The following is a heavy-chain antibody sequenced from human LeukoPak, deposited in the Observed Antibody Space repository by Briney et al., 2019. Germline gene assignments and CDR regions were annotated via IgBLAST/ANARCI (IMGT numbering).Heavy chain of an antibody. V-gene: IGHV3-7*01. CDR1: GFTFGDYA. CDR3: ARDGTTISIAAAGTIEYFQH. Sequence: HPGGSLRLSCTASGFTFGDYAMSWFRQAPGKGLEWVANIKQDGSEKYYVDSVKGRFTISRDNAKNSLYLQMNSLRAEDTAVYYCARDGTTISIAAAGTIEYFQHWGQGTLVTVSS. CDR2: IKQDGSEK. J-gene: IGHJ1*01. D-gene: IGHD6-13*01.